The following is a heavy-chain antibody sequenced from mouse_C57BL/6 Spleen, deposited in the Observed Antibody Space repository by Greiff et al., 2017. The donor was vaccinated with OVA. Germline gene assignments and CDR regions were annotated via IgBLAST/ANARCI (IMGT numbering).Heavy chain of an antibody. D-gene: IGHD1-1*01. CDR1: GYTFTSYW. J-gene: IGHJ4*01. Sequence: VQLQQPGAELVKPGASVKMSCKASGYTFTSYWITWVKQRPGQGLEWIGDIYPGRGSTNYNAKFKSKATLTVDTSSSTAYMQLSSLTSEDSAVDYCARRYYGSSYGAMDYWGQGTSVTVSS. CDR3: ARRYYGSSYGAMDY. CDR2: IYPGRGST. V-gene: IGHV1-55*01.